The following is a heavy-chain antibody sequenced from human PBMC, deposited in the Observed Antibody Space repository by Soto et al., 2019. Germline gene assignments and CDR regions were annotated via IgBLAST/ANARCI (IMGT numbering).Heavy chain of an antibody. D-gene: IGHD3-16*02. J-gene: IGHJ4*02. Sequence: QVQLVQSGAEVKKPGSSVKVSCKASGGTFSSYAISWVRQAPGQGLEWMGGIIPIFGTANYAQKFQGRVTITADESTSTAYMELSSLRSEDTAVYHCARDQAKGDYDYVWGSYRAYYFDYWGQGTLVTVSS. CDR3: ARDQAKGDYDYVWGSYRAYYFDY. V-gene: IGHV1-69*01. CDR1: GGTFSSYA. CDR2: IIPIFGTA.